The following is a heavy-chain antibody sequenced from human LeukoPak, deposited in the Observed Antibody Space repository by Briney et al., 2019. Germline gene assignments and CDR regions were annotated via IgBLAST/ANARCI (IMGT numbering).Heavy chain of an antibody. J-gene: IGHJ4*02. CDR3: ARDDWYYDGSGIDY. D-gene: IGHD3-10*01. Sequence: SVKVSCKASGGTFSSYAISWVRQAPGQGLEWMGRIIPIFGTANYAQKFQGRATITTDESTRPAYMELSSLRSEDTAVYYCARDDWYYDGSGIDYWGQGTLVTVSS. V-gene: IGHV1-69*05. CDR1: GGTFSSYA. CDR2: IIPIFGTA.